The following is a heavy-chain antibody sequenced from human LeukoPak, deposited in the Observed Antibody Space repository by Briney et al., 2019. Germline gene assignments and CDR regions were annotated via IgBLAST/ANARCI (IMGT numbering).Heavy chain of an antibody. CDR2: IYSGGST. J-gene: IGHJ3*02. D-gene: IGHD2-15*01. CDR3: ASQDCSGGSCYSDGAFDI. CDR1: GFTVSSNY. Sequence: GGSLRLSCAASGFTVSSNYMSWVRQAPGKGLEWVSVIYSGGSTYYADSVKGRFTISRHNSENTLYLQMNSLRAEDTAVYYCASQDCSGGSCYSDGAFDIWGQGTMVTVSS. V-gene: IGHV3-53*04.